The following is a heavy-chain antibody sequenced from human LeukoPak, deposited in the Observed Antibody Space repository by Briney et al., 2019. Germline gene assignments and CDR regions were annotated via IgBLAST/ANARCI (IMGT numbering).Heavy chain of an antibody. V-gene: IGHV4-61*05. J-gene: IGHJ4*02. D-gene: IGHD2-15*01. CDR2: IYYSGST. CDR3: ARSGSYAAAGDY. Sequence: SETLSLTCTVSGGSISRSSYYWGWIRQPPGKGLEWIGYIYYSGSTNYNPSLKSRVTISLDTSKNQFSLKLSSVTAADTAVYYCARSGSYAAAGDYWGQGTLVTVSS. CDR1: GGSISRSSYY.